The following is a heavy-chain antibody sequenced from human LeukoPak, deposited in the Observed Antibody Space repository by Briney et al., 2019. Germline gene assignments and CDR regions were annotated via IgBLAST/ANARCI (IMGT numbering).Heavy chain of an antibody. CDR3: AKDLPDCGGDCYPLGFDY. CDR2: ISGSGGST. CDR1: GFTFSSYW. J-gene: IGHJ4*02. D-gene: IGHD2-21*01. V-gene: IGHV3-23*01. Sequence: GGSLRLSCAASGFTFSSYWMSWVRQAPGKGLEWVSAISGSGGSTYYADSVKGRFTISRDNSKNTLYLQMNSLRAEDTAVYYCAKDLPDCGGDCYPLGFDYRGQGTLVTVSS.